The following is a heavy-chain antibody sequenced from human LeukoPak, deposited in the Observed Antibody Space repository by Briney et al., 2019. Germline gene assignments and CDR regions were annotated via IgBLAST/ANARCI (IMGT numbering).Heavy chain of an antibody. V-gene: IGHV1-46*01. CDR3: ARDTLYSSSWRNPFDY. J-gene: IGHJ4*02. D-gene: IGHD6-13*01. CDR1: GYTFTSYY. CDR2: INPSGGST. Sequence: ASVKVSCKASGYTFTSYYMHWVRQAPGQGLEGMGIINPSGGSTIYAQKFQGRVTMTRDTSTSTVYMELSSLRSEDTAVYYCARDTLYSSSWRNPFDYWGQGTLVTVSS.